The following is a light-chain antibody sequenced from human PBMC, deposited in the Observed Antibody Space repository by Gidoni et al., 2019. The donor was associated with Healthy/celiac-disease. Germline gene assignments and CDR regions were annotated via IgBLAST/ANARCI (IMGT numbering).Light chain of an antibody. CDR3: QQRSNWPLT. J-gene: IGKJ4*01. V-gene: IGKV3-11*01. CDR1: QSVSSY. CDR2: DAS. Sequence: ELVLTQSPATLSLSPGERATLPCRASQSVSSYLAWYQQKPGQAPRLLIYDASNRATGIPGRFSGSGSGTDFTLTISSLEPEDFAVYYCQQRSNWPLTFGGGTKVEIK.